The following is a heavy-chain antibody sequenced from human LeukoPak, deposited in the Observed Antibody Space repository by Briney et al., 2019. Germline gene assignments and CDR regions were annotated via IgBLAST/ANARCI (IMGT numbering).Heavy chain of an antibody. Sequence: SETLSLTCAVYGGSFSGYYWSWIRQPPGKGLEWIGCVYYSGSTNYNPSLKSRVTISVDTSKNQFSLKLSSVTAADTAVYYCARDTAMVTYYGMDVWGQGTTVTVSS. V-gene: IGHV4-59*01. CDR1: GGSFSGYY. D-gene: IGHD5-18*01. CDR3: ARDTAMVTYYGMDV. CDR2: VYYSGST. J-gene: IGHJ6*02.